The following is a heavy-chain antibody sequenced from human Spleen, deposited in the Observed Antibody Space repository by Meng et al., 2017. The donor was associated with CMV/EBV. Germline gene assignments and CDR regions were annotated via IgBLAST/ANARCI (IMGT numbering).Heavy chain of an antibody. CDR2: IRYDGSNK. D-gene: IGHD3-3*01. CDR3: ARGGSYYDFWSTL. J-gene: IGHJ6*02. V-gene: IGHV3-30*02. CDR1: GFTFSSYG. Sequence: GESLKISCAASGFTFSSYGMHWVRQAPGKGLEWVAFIRYDGSNKYYADSVKGRFTISRDNSKNTLYLQMNSLRAEDTAVYYCARGGSYYDFWSTLWGQGTTVTVSS.